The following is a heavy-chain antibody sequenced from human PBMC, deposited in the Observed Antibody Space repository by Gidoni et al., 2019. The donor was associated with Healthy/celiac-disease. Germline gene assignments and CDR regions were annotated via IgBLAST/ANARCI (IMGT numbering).Heavy chain of an antibody. Sequence: QVQLVQSGAEVKKPGSSVQVSCKASGGTFSSYAISWVRQAPGQGLEWMGGIIPIFGTANYAQKLQGRVTITADESTSTAYMELSSLRSEDTAVYYCARGTIYSSSWSYYFDYWGQGTLVTVSS. CDR3: ARGTIYSSSWSYYFDY. CDR2: IIPIFGTA. D-gene: IGHD6-13*01. CDR1: GGTFSSYA. J-gene: IGHJ4*02. V-gene: IGHV1-69*01.